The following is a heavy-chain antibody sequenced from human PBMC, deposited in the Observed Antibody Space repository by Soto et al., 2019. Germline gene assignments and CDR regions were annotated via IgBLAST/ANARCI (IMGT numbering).Heavy chain of an antibody. CDR2: ISGSGDRT. J-gene: IGHJ4*02. CDR1: GFTFGNYA. CDR3: ANDTGAIRSFYFDS. D-gene: IGHD7-27*01. Sequence: EVQLLVSGGRFVQPGGSLKVSCEASGFTFGNYAMTWVRQAPGKGLACVSTISGSGDRTYYADAVTGRVTISRDNSKNTLYLQMHSLGVEDTAVYFCANDTGAIRSFYFDSWAQGTLVTVSS. V-gene: IGHV3-23*01.